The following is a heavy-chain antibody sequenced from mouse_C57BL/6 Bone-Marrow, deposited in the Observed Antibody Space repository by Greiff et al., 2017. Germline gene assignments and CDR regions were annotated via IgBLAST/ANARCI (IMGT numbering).Heavy chain of an antibody. CDR2: IYPGSGNT. CDR1: GYSFTSYY. V-gene: IGHV1-66*01. Sequence: QVQLQQSGPELVKPGASVKISCKASGYSFTSYYIHWVKQRPGQGLEWIGWIYPGSGNTKYNEKFKGKATLTADTSSSPAYMQLSSLTSEDSAVYYCARGGCYPYDMDYWGQGTSVTVSS. J-gene: IGHJ4*01. D-gene: IGHD1-1*01. CDR3: ARGGCYPYDMDY.